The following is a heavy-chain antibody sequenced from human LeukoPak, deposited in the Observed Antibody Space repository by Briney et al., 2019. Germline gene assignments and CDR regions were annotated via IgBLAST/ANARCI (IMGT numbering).Heavy chain of an antibody. CDR1: GASISSGGYF. J-gene: IGHJ5*02. D-gene: IGHD2-2*01. Sequence: SETLSLTCIVSGASISSGGYFWSWIRHQPGEGLEWIGYIYYSRNSYLNPSLESRLTMSVDTSKNQFSLKLSSVTAADTAVYFCARGVVPAAGGYNWFDPWGQGTLVIVSS. V-gene: IGHV4-31*03. CDR2: IYYSRNS. CDR3: ARGVVPAAGGYNWFDP.